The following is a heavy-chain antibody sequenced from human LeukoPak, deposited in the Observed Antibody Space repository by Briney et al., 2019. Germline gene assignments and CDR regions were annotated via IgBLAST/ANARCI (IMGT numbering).Heavy chain of an antibody. D-gene: IGHD2-2*01. CDR3: ARHCSSTSCYSRWYFDL. V-gene: IGHV4-59*08. Sequence: SETLSLTCTVSGGSISTYYWSWIRQPPGKGLEWIGYIHYSESTNYNPSLKSRVTISVDTSKNQFSLKLSSVTAADTAVYYCARHCSSTSCYSRWYFDLWGRGTLVTVSS. CDR1: GGSISTYY. J-gene: IGHJ2*01. CDR2: IHYSEST.